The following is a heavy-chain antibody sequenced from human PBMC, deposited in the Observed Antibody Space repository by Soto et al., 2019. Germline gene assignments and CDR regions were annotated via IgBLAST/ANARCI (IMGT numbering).Heavy chain of an antibody. CDR3: ATVPAFYGSPNWFDP. J-gene: IGHJ5*02. D-gene: IGHD3-22*01. V-gene: IGHV1-24*01. CDR1: GYTLTELS. CDR2: FDPEDGET. Sequence: ASVKVSCKVSGYTLTELSMHWVRQAPGKGLEWMGGFDPEDGETIYAQKFQGRVTMTEDTSTDTAYMGLSSLRSEDTAVYYCATVPAFYGSPNWFDPWGQGTLVTVSS.